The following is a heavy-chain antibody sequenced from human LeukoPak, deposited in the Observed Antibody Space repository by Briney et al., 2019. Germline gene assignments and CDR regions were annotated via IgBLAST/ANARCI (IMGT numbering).Heavy chain of an antibody. CDR2: ISGSGDNT. J-gene: IGHJ4*02. CDR3: AKGDDILTGYLSYFGY. CDR1: GFTFRTYA. Sequence: GGSLRLSCAASGFTFRTYAMNWVRQAPGKGLEWVSGISGSGDNTYYADSVKGRFTISRDNSKNTLYLQMNSLRAEDTAVYYCAKGDDILTGYLSYFGYWGQGTLVTVSS. D-gene: IGHD3-9*01. V-gene: IGHV3-23*01.